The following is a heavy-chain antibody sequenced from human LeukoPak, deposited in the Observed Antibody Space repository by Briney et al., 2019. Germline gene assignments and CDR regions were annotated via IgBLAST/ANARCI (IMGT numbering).Heavy chain of an antibody. V-gene: IGHV4-61*02. CDR3: ARASYSYDINGWVPFDY. D-gene: IGHD3-22*01. CDR2: ISSSGST. CDR1: GDSISSGDYY. Sequence: SETLSLTCTVSGDSISSGDYYWSWIRQPAGKGLEWIGRISSSGSTNYNPSLKSRVTISVDTSKNQFSLRLSSVTAADTAVYYCARASYSYDINGWVPFDYWGQGIVVTVSS. J-gene: IGHJ4*02.